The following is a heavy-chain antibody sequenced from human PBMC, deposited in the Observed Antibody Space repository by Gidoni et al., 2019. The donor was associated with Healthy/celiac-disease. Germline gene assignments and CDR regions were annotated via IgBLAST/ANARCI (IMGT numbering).Heavy chain of an antibody. CDR1: GFTFSSYS. CDR3: ARDIATVTTVDAFDI. V-gene: IGHV3-21*01. J-gene: IGHJ3*02. Sequence: EVQLVESGGGLVKPGGSLRLSCAASGFTFSSYSMNWVRQAPGKGLEWVSAISSSSSYIYYADSVKGRFTISRDNAKHSLYLQMNSLRAEDTAVYYCARDIATVTTVDAFDIWGQGTMVTVSS. CDR2: ISSSSSYI. D-gene: IGHD4-17*01.